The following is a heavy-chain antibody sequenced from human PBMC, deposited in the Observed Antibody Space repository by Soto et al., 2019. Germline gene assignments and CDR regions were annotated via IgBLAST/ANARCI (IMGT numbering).Heavy chain of an antibody. CDR1: GGTFSSYT. CDR2: IIPILGIA. Sequence: ASVKVSCKASGGTFSSYTISWVRQAPGQGLEWMGRIIPILGIANYAQKFQGRVTITADKSTSTAYMEQSSLRSEDTAVYYCARDDPKRNDYSTDYYYYYYMDVWGKGTTVTVSS. J-gene: IGHJ6*03. V-gene: IGHV1-69*04. CDR3: ARDDPKRNDYSTDYYYYYYMDV. D-gene: IGHD4-4*01.